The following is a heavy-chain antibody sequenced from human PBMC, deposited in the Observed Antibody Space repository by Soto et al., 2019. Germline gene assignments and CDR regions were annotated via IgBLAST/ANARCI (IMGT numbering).Heavy chain of an antibody. J-gene: IGHJ3*02. CDR2: IWYDGSNK. Sequence: GGSLRLSCAASGFTFSSYGMHWFRQAPVKGLEWVAVIWYDGSNKYYADSVKGRFTISRDNSKNTLYLQMNSLRAEDTAVCYCARANSSGIFSAFDIWGQGTMVTVSS. CDR1: GFTFSSYG. D-gene: IGHD6-19*01. V-gene: IGHV3-33*01. CDR3: ARANSSGIFSAFDI.